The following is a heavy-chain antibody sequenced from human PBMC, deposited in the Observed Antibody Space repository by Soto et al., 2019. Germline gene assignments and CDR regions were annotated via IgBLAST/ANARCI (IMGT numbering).Heavy chain of an antibody. CDR3: ARGMVAASTSAFEH. D-gene: IGHD2-15*01. V-gene: IGHV1-18*01. Sequence: QVQLIQSGAEVKKPGASVKVSCQASGYTFITYGVSWVRQAPGQGLEWMGWISTFNGQTEYAQQFQDRITMTTDTSTNTGYMELRSPTSDDTAIYYCARGMVAASTSAFEHWGQGTPVIVSS. CDR2: ISTFNGQT. J-gene: IGHJ4*02. CDR1: GYTFITYG.